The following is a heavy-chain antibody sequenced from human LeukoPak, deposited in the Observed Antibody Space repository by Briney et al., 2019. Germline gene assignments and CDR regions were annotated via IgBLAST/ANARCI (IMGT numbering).Heavy chain of an antibody. V-gene: IGHV3-23*01. CDR1: GFTFSSYA. J-gene: IGHJ4*02. D-gene: IGHD3-10*01. CDR3: AKGAYYHGSGRYFDY. Sequence: GRSLRLSCAASGFTFSSYAMNWVRQAPGKGLEWVSAISSSGGATYYADSVKGRFTMSRDNSKNTLYLQMNSLRAEDTAVYYCAKGAYYHGSGRYFDYWGQGTLVTVSS. CDR2: ISSSGGAT.